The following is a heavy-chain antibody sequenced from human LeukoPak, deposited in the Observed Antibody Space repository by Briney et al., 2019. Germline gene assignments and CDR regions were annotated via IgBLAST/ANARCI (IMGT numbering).Heavy chain of an antibody. CDR1: GFTFSTFA. V-gene: IGHV3-23*01. D-gene: IGHD3-22*01. CDR3: ASGTYYYDSSGYYYQYFDY. CDR2: IFPSGGEI. J-gene: IGHJ4*02. Sequence: GGSLRLSCAASGFTFSTFAMIWVRQPPGKGLEWVSSIFPSGGEIHYADSVRGRFTISRDNSKSTLSLQMNSLRAEDTAVYYCASGTYYYDSSGYYYQYFDYWGQGTLVTVSS.